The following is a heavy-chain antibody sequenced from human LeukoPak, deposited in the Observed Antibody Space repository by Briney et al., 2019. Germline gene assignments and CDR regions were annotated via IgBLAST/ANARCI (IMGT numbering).Heavy chain of an antibody. CDR3: ARHDRYCSGGSCEFDY. Sequence: SETLSLTCTVSGGSINSYYWSWIRQPPGKGLEWIGYIYYSGSTNYNPSLKSRVTISVDTSKNQFSLKLSSVTAADTAVYYCARHDRYCSGGSCEFDYWGQGTLVTVSS. J-gene: IGHJ4*02. D-gene: IGHD2-15*01. CDR2: IYYSGST. V-gene: IGHV4-59*08. CDR1: GGSINSYY.